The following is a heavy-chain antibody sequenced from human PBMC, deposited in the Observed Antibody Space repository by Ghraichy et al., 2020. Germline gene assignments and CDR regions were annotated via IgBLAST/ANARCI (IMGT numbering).Heavy chain of an antibody. J-gene: IGHJ6*02. CDR3: ARARRYCSGTSCYKLAHYGMDV. V-gene: IGHV3-11*01. Sequence: GGSLRLSCAASGFTFSDYYMTWIRQAPGKGLEWVSYISGSGSAIYYADSVKGRFTISRDNAKNSMYLQMNSLRAEDTAVYSCARARRYCSGTSCYKLAHYGMDVWGQGTTVTVSS. D-gene: IGHD2-2*02. CDR1: GFTFSDYY. CDR2: ISGSGSAI.